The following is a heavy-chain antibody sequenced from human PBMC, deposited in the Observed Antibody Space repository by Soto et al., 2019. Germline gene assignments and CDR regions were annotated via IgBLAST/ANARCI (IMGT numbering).Heavy chain of an antibody. D-gene: IGHD3-10*01. V-gene: IGHV4-31*03. CDR1: GGSISSGGYY. Sequence: PSETLSLTCTVSGGSISSGGYYWSWIRQHPGKGLELIGYIYYSGSTYYNPSLKSRVTISVDTSKNQFSLKLSSVTAADTAVYYCARARHYYGSGSYLSPPAGFDYWGQGTLVTVSS. CDR3: ARARHYYGSGSYLSPPAGFDY. J-gene: IGHJ4*02. CDR2: IYYSGST.